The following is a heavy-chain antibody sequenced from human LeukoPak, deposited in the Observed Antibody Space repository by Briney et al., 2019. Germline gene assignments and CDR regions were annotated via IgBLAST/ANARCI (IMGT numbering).Heavy chain of an antibody. V-gene: IGHV3-23*01. CDR3: AKVNYGSGSLYFDY. Sequence: GGSLRLSCAASGFTVSTNYMTWVRQAPGKGLEWVSAISGSGGSTYYADSVKGRFTISRDNSKNTLYLQMNSLRAEDTAVYYCAKVNYGSGSLYFDYWGQGTLVTVSS. J-gene: IGHJ4*02. CDR2: ISGSGGST. D-gene: IGHD3-10*01. CDR1: GFTVSTNY.